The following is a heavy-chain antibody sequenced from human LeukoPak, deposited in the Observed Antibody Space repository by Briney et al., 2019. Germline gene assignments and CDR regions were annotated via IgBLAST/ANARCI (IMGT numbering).Heavy chain of an antibody. CDR2: ISYDGSNK. V-gene: IGHV3-30*18. Sequence: PGGSLRLSCAASGFTFSSYGMHWVRQAPGKGLEWVAVISYDGSNKYYADSVKGRFTISRDNSKNTLYLQMNSLRAEDTAVYYCAKAYYDDSSGYYPADDYWGQGTLVTVSS. J-gene: IGHJ4*02. CDR1: GFTFSSYG. D-gene: IGHD3-22*01. CDR3: AKAYYDDSSGYYPADDY.